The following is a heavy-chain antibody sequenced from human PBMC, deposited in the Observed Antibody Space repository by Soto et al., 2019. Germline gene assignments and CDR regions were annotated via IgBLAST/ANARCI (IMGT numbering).Heavy chain of an antibody. CDR2: INQDGSEQ. V-gene: IGHV3-7*01. CDR1: GFTFSHCW. CDR3: TQAETGRYSCSGNSYGRDY. Sequence: EEHLGESGGGLVQPGGSLRLSCETSGFTFSHCWMSWVRQAPGKGLEWVANINQDGSEQYYVDSVKGRFTVSRDNAKNSLYLEMNTLRADDTAMYYCTQAETGRYSCSGNSYGRDYWGQGTLVTVSS. J-gene: IGHJ4*02. D-gene: IGHD6-19*01.